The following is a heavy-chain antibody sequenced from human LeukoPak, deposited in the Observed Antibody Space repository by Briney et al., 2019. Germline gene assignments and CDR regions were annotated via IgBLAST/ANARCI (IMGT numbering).Heavy chain of an antibody. Sequence: GGCLRLSCEASGITFSSYGIHWVRQAPGKGLEWVAVIWPDGSNKYYADSVKGRFTISRDNSKNTLWLQMNSLRAEDTAVYYCASAAGAFDFWGQGTMVTVSS. CDR2: IWPDGSNK. J-gene: IGHJ3*01. D-gene: IGHD6-13*01. CDR1: GITFSSYG. V-gene: IGHV3-33*01. CDR3: ASAAGAFDF.